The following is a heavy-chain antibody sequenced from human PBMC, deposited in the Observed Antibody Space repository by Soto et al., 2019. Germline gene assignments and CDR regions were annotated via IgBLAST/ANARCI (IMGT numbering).Heavy chain of an antibody. J-gene: IGHJ4*02. CDR1: GYTFTSYP. V-gene: IGHV1-3*01. Sequence: ASVKVSCKASGYTFTSYPVHWVRQAPGQRLEWMGWINAANGNAKYSQKFQGRVTITRDTSASAAYMELSSLTSEDTAVYHCTRDYNGLGDYWGQGTLVTVSS. CDR2: INAANGNA. D-gene: IGHD1-1*01. CDR3: TRDYNGLGDY.